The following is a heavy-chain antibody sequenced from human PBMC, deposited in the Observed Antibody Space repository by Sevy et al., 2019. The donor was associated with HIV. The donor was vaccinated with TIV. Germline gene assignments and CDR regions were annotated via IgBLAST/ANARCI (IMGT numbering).Heavy chain of an antibody. CDR3: AKPVVLRFLEWLFGY. V-gene: IGHV3-23*01. J-gene: IGHJ4*02. Sequence: GGSLRLSCAASGFTFSSYAMSWVRQAPGKGLEWVSAISGSGGSTYYADSVKGRFTISRDNSKNTLYLQMNSLRAEDTAVYYWAKPVVLRFLEWLFGYWGQGTLVTVSS. CDR2: ISGSGGST. D-gene: IGHD3-3*01. CDR1: GFTFSSYA.